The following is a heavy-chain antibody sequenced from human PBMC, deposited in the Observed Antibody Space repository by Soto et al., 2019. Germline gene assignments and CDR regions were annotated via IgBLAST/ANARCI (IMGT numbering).Heavy chain of an antibody. CDR1: GFTFSSYS. Sequence: GGSLRLSCAASGFTFSSYSMNWVRQAPGKGLEWVSSISSSSYIYYADSVKGRFTISRDNAKNSLYLQMNSLRAEDTAVYYCARDTQYSYGFIWGQGTLVTVSS. J-gene: IGHJ4*02. CDR2: ISSSSYI. V-gene: IGHV3-21*01. CDR3: ARDTQYSYGFI. D-gene: IGHD5-18*01.